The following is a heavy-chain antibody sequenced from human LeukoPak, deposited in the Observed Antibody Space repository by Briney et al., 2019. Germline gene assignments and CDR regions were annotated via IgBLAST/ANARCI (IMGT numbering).Heavy chain of an antibody. CDR3: ARGPKLYSSSWYRAFDT. J-gene: IGHJ3*02. V-gene: IGHV4-34*01. CDR1: GGSFSGYY. D-gene: IGHD6-13*01. Sequence: PSETLSLTCAVYGGSFSGYYWSWIRQPPGKGLEWIGEINHSGSTNYNPSLKSRVTISVDTSKNQFSLKLSSVTAADTAVYYCARGPKLYSSSWYRAFDTWGQGTMVTVSS. CDR2: INHSGST.